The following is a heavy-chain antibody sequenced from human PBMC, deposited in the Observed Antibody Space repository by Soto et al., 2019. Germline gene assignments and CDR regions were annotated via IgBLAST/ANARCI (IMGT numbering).Heavy chain of an antibody. Sequence: SETLSLTCTVSGGSISSSSYYWGWIRQPPGKGLEWIGSIYYSGSTYYNPSLKSRVTISVDTSKNQFSLKLSSVTAADTAVYYCAGPGVGGGFWSGATHYGMDVWGQGTTVTVSS. D-gene: IGHD3-3*01. CDR2: IYYSGST. CDR1: GGSISSSSYY. CDR3: AGPGVGGGFWSGATHYGMDV. J-gene: IGHJ6*02. V-gene: IGHV4-39*01.